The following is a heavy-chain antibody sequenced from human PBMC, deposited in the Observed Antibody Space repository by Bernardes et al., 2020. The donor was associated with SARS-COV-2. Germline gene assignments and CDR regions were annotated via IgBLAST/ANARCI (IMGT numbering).Heavy chain of an antibody. V-gene: IGHV3-49*03. CDR1: GFTFGDYA. J-gene: IGHJ4*02. CDR2: IRSKAYGGTT. Sequence: GWSLRLSCTASGFTFGDYAMSWFRQAPGKGLEWVGFIRSKAYGGTTEYAASVKGRFTISRDDSKSIAYLQMNSLKTEDTAVYYCTRERDSSGYYYGSDYWGQGTLVTVSS. CDR3: TRERDSSGYYYGSDY. D-gene: IGHD3-22*01.